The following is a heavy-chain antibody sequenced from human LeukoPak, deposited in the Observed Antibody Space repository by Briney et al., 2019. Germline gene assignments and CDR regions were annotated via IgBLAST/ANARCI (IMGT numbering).Heavy chain of an antibody. D-gene: IGHD5-24*01. J-gene: IGHJ1*01. CDR3: ARDREVPTPDEYFEH. Sequence: PGGSLRLSCAASGFTFSTYWMTWVRLAPGKGLEWVANIKQDGSEKYYVDSVKGRFTVSRDNAKNSVFLLMNSLRADDTAVYYCARDREVPTPDEYFEHWGQGTLVTVSS. V-gene: IGHV3-7*01. CDR2: IKQDGSEK. CDR1: GFTFSTYW.